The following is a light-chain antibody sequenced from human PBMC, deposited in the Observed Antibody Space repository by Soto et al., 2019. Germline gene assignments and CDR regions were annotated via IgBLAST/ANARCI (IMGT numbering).Light chain of an antibody. Sequence: DIQMTQSPSSLSASVGDRVTITCQASQDISNYLNWYQQKPGKAPKLLIYDASNLETGVPSRFSGSGSGTDFTFSISSLQPEDIETYYCHQYYYVPTLNLSGVTKVDIK. CDR2: DAS. J-gene: IGKJ4*01. CDR1: QDISNY. CDR3: HQYYYVPTLN. V-gene: IGKV1-33*01.